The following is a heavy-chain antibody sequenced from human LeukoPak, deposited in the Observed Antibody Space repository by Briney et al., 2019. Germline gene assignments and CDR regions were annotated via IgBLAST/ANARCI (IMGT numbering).Heavy chain of an antibody. Sequence: PGGSLRLSCAAPGFTFSSYEMNSVRQAPGKGLERVPYISSSGSSIYYADSVKGRFTISRDNAKNSLYLQMNSLRAEDTAVYYCAELGITMIGGVWGKGATVTISS. D-gene: IGHD3-10*02. J-gene: IGHJ6*04. V-gene: IGHV3-48*03. CDR1: GFTFSSYE. CDR2: ISSSGSSI. CDR3: AELGITMIGGV.